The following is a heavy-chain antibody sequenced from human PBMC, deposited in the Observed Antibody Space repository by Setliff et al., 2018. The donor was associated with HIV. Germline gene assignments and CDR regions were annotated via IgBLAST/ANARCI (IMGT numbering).Heavy chain of an antibody. CDR2: IYDSGVT. D-gene: IGHD3-3*01. CDR1: GATISRHF. CDR3: TRRQWGTSGYYEFFQQ. V-gene: IGHV4-59*11. J-gene: IGHJ1*01. Sequence: SETLSLTCSVSGATISRHFWSWIRQSPGKGLEWIGTIYDSGVTKYNPSLQTRVRASVVTSKSHLSLSLTSVTPADTAVYYCTRRQWGTSGYYEFFQQWGQGSLVTVSS.